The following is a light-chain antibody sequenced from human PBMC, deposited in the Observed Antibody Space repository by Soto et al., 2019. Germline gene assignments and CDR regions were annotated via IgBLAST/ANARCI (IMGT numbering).Light chain of an antibody. V-gene: IGLV2-14*01. J-gene: IGLJ3*02. CDR1: SSDVGGYNS. CDR2: DVS. Sequence: QSALTQPASVSGSPGQSITISCTGTSSDVGGYNSVSWLQQNPGKAPKLMIYDVSNRPSGVSDRFSGSKSGNTASLTISGLQAEDEADYYCSSYTSTSTLVFGGGTKLTVL. CDR3: SSYTSTSTLV.